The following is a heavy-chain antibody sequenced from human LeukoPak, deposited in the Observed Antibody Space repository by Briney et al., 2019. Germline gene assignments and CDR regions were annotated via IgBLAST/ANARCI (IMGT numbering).Heavy chain of an antibody. J-gene: IGHJ5*02. D-gene: IGHD3-10*01. CDR2: INHSGST. V-gene: IGHV4-34*01. CDR1: GGSFSNYY. Sequence: SETLSLTCAVSGGSFSNYYWSWIRQPPGKGLEWVGEINHSGSTNYNPSLKSRVAISVDTSKNQFSLKMSSVTAADTAVYFCARRRDHLTVIRGAPKARLFDPWGQGTLVTVSS. CDR3: ARRRDHLTVIRGAPKARLFDP.